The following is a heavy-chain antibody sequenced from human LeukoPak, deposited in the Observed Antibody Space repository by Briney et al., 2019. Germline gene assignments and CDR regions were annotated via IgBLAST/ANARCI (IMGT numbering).Heavy chain of an antibody. V-gene: IGHV4-39*07. D-gene: IGHD3-16*01. CDR1: GGSISSSSYY. CDR3: ARDNDSRDPPHFDY. J-gene: IGHJ4*02. CDR2: IYYSGST. Sequence: PSETLSLTCTVSGGSISSSSYYWGWIRQPPGKGLEWIGSIYYSGSTYYNPSLKCRVTISVDTSKNQFSLKLSSVTAADTAVYYCARDNDSRDPPHFDYWGQGTLVTVSS.